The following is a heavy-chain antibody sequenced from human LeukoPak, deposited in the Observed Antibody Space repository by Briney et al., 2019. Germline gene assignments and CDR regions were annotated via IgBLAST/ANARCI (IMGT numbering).Heavy chain of an antibody. D-gene: IGHD1-1*01. CDR1: GDSASSNLVA. J-gene: IGHJ4*02. CDR2: TYYRSRWYS. Sequence: SQTPSLTRAISGDSASSNLVAWNWTRQSPSRGLEWLGRTYYRSRWYSDYAVSVRSRMAINPDTSKNQFSLQLNSVTPEDTAVYYCARAYNYAFDYWGQGTLVTVSS. V-gene: IGHV6-1*01. CDR3: ARAYNYAFDY.